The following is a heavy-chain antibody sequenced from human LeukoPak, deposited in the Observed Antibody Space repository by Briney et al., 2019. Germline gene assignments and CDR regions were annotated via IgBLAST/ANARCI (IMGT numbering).Heavy chain of an antibody. Sequence: GGSLRLSCAASGFIVSSNYMNWVRQAPGKGLEWVSLIYGDDNPYYADSVKGRFTISRDDSKNTFYLQMDSLRVEDTAVYYCANRIAATGVVYWGQGTLVTVSS. D-gene: IGHD6-13*01. CDR3: ANRIAATGVVY. J-gene: IGHJ4*02. CDR1: GFIVSSNY. V-gene: IGHV3-53*01. CDR2: IYGDDNP.